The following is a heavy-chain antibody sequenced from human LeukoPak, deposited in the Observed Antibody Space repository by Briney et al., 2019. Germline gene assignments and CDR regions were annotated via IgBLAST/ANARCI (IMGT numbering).Heavy chain of an antibody. J-gene: IGHJ3*02. CDR2: INPTTGGT. V-gene: IGHV1-46*01. Sequence: ASVTVSFKSSGYTFTNYYMHWVRQAPGQGLEWMGIINPTTGGTTYAQKFQGRVTMTRDMSTSTVYMELSSLTSEDTAVFYCARYGFSAVWQGGWHAFDIWGQGTVVTVSS. CDR1: GYTFTNYY. D-gene: IGHD2-15*01. CDR3: ARYGFSAVWQGGWHAFDI.